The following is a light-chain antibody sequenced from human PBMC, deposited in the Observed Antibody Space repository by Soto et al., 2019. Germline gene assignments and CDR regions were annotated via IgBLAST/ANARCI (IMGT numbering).Light chain of an antibody. Sequence: DIQMTQSPSSLSASVGDRVTITCRASQDISRSLDWFQQKPGKAPKSLIYGASSLQSGVPSRFSGSGSGTDFTLTISILQPEDFATYFCRQYSRFPITFGQGTRLEIK. CDR3: RQYSRFPIT. V-gene: IGKV1-16*01. CDR1: QDISRS. CDR2: GAS. J-gene: IGKJ5*01.